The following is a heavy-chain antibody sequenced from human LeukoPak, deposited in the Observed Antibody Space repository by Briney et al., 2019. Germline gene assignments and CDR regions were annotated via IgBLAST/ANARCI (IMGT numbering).Heavy chain of an antibody. D-gene: IGHD2-2*01. CDR3: AGMRGSRPYVFDI. V-gene: IGHV4-39*01. J-gene: IGHJ3*02. CDR2: IYYSGST. CDR1: GGSISSSSYY. Sequence: PSETLSLTCTVSGGSISSSSYYWGWIRQPPGKGLEWIGSIYYSGSTYYNPSLKSRVPLSVDTSKNQFSLKLSSVTAADTAVYYCAGMRGSRPYVFDIWGQGTMVTVSS.